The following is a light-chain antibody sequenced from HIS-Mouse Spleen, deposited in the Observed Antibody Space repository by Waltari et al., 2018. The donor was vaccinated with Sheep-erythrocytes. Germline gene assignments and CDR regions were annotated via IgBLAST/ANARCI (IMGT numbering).Light chain of an antibody. J-gene: IGLJ3*02. V-gene: IGLV2-8*01. Sequence: QSALTQPPSASGSPGPSVTISCPGTSTDVGGYYHVPWYQQHPGKAPKLMIYEVSKRPSGVPDRFSGSKSGNTASLTVSGLQAEDEADYYCSSYAGSNNWVFGGGTKLTVL. CDR1: STDVGGYYH. CDR2: EVS. CDR3: SSYAGSNNWV.